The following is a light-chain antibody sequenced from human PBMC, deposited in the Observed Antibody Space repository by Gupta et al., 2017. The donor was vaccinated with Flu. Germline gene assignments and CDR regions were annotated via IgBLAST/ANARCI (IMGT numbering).Light chain of an antibody. J-gene: IGKJ1*01. CDR3: MQGAHCPWA. Sequence: DVVMTQSPLSLPVTLGQPASISCRSGQSPRRLIYQVSYRESGVPDRFSGSGSGTNFTLKISRVEAEDVGIYFCMQGAHCPWAFGQGTTVDIK. CDR2: QVS. V-gene: IGKV2-30*01.